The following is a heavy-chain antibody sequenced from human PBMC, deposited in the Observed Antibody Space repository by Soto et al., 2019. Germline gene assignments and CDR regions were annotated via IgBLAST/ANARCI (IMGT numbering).Heavy chain of an antibody. V-gene: IGHV1-69*01. CDR3: ARSQGSSTSLEIYYYYYYGMDV. CDR1: GVTFSSYA. J-gene: IGHJ6*02. Sequence: QVQLVQSGAEVKKPGSSVKVSCKASGVTFSSYAISWVRQATGHGLAWMGGIIPISGTANYAQKFQGRVTITADESTSTAYMELSSLRSKDTAVYYCARSQGSSTSLEIYYYYYYGMDVCGQGTTVTVSS. CDR2: IIPISGTA. D-gene: IGHD2-2*01.